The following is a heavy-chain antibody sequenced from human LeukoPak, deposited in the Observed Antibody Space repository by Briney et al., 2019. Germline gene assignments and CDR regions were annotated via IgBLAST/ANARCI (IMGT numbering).Heavy chain of an antibody. Sequence: SETLSLTCTVSGGSISSYYWSWIRQPAGKGLEWIGRIYTSGSTNYNPSLQSRVTMSVDTSKNQFSLKLSSVTAADTAVYYCARSGVKDIAAAGTAFDIWGQGTMVTVSS. CDR2: IYTSGST. CDR1: GGSISSYY. CDR3: ARSGVKDIAAAGTAFDI. J-gene: IGHJ3*02. D-gene: IGHD6-13*01. V-gene: IGHV4-4*07.